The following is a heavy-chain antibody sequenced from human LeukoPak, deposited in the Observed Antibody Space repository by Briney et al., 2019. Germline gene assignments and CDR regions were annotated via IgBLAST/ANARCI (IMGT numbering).Heavy chain of an antibody. Sequence: PGGSLRLSCAASGFTFSRYSMNSVRQAPGKGLEWVEFIRSSTTYTYNADSVKGRVTFSRDNDRNPLYLQMDSLRAEDTAVYYCARADTSEYYIDVWGNGTTVIVSS. CDR2: IRSSTTYT. CDR3: ARADTSEYYIDV. D-gene: IGHD2/OR15-2a*01. V-gene: IGHV3-21*01. J-gene: IGHJ6*03. CDR1: GFTFSRYS.